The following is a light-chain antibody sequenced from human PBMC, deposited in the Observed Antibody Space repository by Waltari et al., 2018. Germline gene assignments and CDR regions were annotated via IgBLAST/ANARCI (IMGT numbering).Light chain of an antibody. CDR2: GAS. J-gene: IGLJ2*01. CDR1: SSNIGAGHH. Sequence: QSVLAQPPSVSGAPGQRVTISCTGSSSNIGAGHHVHWYQEFPGTAPKRLIYGASNRPSVVPDRFSGSKSGTSASLAITGLQAEDEANYYCQSFDTSLGAIFGGGTKVTVL. V-gene: IGLV1-40*01. CDR3: QSFDTSLGAI.